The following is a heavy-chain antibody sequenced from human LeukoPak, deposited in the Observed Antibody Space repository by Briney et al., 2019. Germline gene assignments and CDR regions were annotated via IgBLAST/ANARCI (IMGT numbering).Heavy chain of an antibody. J-gene: IGHJ6*02. D-gene: IGHD3-9*01. CDR3: ARGLGLRYFDWFLFSPKIYYYGMDV. CDR1: GYTFTSYD. Sequence: GGSLKLSCTASGYTFTSYDINWVRQATGQGLEWMGWMSTNSGNTCYAQKVQGRFTMTRNNSINTAYMQLNSLRAEDTAVYYCARGLGLRYFDWFLFSPKIYYYGMDVWAQGPTVPVSS. CDR2: MSTNSGNT. V-gene: IGHV1-8*01.